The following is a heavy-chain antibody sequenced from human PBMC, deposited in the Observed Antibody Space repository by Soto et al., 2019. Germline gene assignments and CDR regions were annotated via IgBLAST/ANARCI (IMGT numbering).Heavy chain of an antibody. J-gene: IGHJ6*02. D-gene: IGHD6-13*01. CDR3: ARVSTAAGPDYYYGMDV. V-gene: IGHV4-4*02. CDR1: GDSISGSQW. CDR2: ISHTGTT. Sequence: SETLSLTCAVSGDSISGSQWWSWVRLPPGKGLEWIGEISHTGTTNYNPSLKSRVTMSVDKPKNQFSLNLTSVTAADTAVYYCARVSTAAGPDYYYGMDVWGQGTTVTVSS.